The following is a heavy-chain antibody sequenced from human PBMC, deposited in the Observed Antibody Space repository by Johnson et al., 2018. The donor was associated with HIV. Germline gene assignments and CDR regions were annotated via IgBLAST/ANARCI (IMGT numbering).Heavy chain of an antibody. CDR1: FFFDDYG. J-gene: IGHJ3*02. V-gene: IGHV3-20*03. D-gene: IGHD1-20*01. Sequence: FFFDDYGMTWVRQPPGRGLEWVSGINWNGGSTGYTDSVKGRFTISRDNAKNSLYLQMNSLRAEDTAFYYCARVRAERYNWNPFDIWGQGTMVTVSS. CDR2: INWNGGST. CDR3: ARVRAERYNWNPFDI.